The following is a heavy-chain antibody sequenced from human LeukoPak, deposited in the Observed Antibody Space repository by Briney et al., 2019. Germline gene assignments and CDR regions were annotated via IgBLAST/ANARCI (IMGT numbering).Heavy chain of an antibody. J-gene: IGHJ6*02. CDR3: ASDGGNSYYYYGMDV. CDR1: GFTVSSNY. Sequence: GGSLRLSCAASGFTVSSNYMSWVRQAPGKGLEWVSVIYSGGSTYYADSVKGRFTISRDNSKNTLYLQMNSLRAEDTAVYYCASDGGNSYYYYGMDVWGQGTTVTVSS. CDR2: IYSGGST. V-gene: IGHV3-53*01. D-gene: IGHD4-23*01.